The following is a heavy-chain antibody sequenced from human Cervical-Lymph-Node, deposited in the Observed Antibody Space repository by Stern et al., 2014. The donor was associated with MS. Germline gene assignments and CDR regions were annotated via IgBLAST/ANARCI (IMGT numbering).Heavy chain of an antibody. CDR1: GFTFRNFW. V-gene: IGHV3-7*03. CDR2: IKQDGTEK. J-gene: IGHJ5*02. D-gene: IGHD2-21*02. Sequence: EVQLVESGGGLVQPGGSLRLSCVASGFTFRNFWMNWVRQAPGKGLEWVANIKQDGTEKNYVDSVKGRFTISRDNAKNSLYLQMNSLRAEDTAVYYCARGSRDFGHWGQGTLVSASS. CDR3: ARGSRDFGH.